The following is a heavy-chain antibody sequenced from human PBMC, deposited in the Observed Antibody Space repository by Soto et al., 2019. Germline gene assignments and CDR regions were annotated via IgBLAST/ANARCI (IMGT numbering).Heavy chain of an antibody. CDR1: GYTFMSYG. D-gene: IGHD2-15*01. V-gene: IGHV1-18*01. CDR3: AGDPYGRCSDGICYPLDDNFYGMDI. J-gene: IGHJ6*04. CDR2: ISAYNGDT. Sequence: QGQLVQSGGEVKKPGASVKVSCKASGYTFMSYGISWVRQAPGQGLGWMGWISAYNGDTNYAQRFQGRVTMHTETSTSTAYTVLRSLRADDTPVYYCAGDPYGRCSDGICYPLDDNFYGMDIWGEGTTVTVSS.